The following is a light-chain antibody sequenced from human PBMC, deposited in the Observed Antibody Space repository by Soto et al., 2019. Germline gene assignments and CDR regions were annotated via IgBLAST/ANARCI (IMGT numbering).Light chain of an antibody. V-gene: IGKV3-20*01. CDR2: GAS. CDR3: QQYGSSPLT. Sequence: EIVLTQSPGTLSLSPGDRATLSCRASQSVGSSLVWYQQKPGQAPRLLIYGASNRATGIADRFSASGSGTDFTLTLIRLEPGDFAGYYCQQYGSSPLTFGGGTKVEIK. J-gene: IGKJ4*01. CDR1: QSVGSS.